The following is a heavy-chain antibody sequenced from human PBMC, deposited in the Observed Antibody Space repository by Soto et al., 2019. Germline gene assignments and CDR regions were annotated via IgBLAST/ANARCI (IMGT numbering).Heavy chain of an antibody. CDR2: ISYDGSNK. CDR3: AKSVRYCLGSSCSPEAFDV. V-gene: IGHV3-30*18. J-gene: IGHJ3*01. D-gene: IGHD2-15*01. CDR1: GFSFSDSG. Sequence: QVHLVESGGGVVQPGRSLRLSCVASGFSFSDSGMHWVRQAPGKGLEWVAAISYDGSNKYYADSVNDRFTISRDNFKNTLVLQKNSLRAEDKAGYYCAKSVRYCLGSSCSPEAFDVWGQGTLVSVSS.